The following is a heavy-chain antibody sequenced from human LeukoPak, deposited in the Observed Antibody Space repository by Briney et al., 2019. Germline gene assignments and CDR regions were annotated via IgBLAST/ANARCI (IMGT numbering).Heavy chain of an antibody. D-gene: IGHD3-10*01. J-gene: IGHJ5*02. Sequence: GGSLRLSCAASGFTFDYYAMHGVRQAPGKGLEWVSGISWNSGSIGYADSVKGRFTISRDNAKNSLYLQMNSLRAEDMALYYCVKGAASLITNTVVHWGQGTLVTVSS. V-gene: IGHV3-9*03. CDR2: ISWNSGSI. CDR3: VKGAASLITNTVVH. CDR1: GFTFDYYA.